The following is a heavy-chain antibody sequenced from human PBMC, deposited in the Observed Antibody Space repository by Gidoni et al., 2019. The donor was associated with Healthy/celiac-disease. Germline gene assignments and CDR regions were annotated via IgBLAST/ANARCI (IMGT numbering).Heavy chain of an antibody. D-gene: IGHD3-22*01. Sequence: EVQLLESGGGLVQPGGSLRLSCAASGFTFSSYAMSWVRQAPGKRLEWVSAISGSGGSTYYADSVKGRFTISRDNSKNTLYLQMNSLRAEDTAVYYCAKVWDYYDSSGYYYFDYWGQGTLVTVSS. V-gene: IGHV3-23*01. CDR2: ISGSGGST. CDR3: AKVWDYYDSSGYYYFDY. J-gene: IGHJ4*02. CDR1: GFTFSSYA.